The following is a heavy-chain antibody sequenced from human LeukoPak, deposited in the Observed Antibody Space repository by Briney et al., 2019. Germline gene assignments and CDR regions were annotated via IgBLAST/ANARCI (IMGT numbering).Heavy chain of an antibody. Sequence: PGGSLRLSCAASGFTFCNYEMNWVRQAPGQGLQWVSYIANTGETRNYTASVKGRVTVSRDKTTHSLYLQMNSLRAEDPAIYYCAREDYSKGGGYFDYWGQGTLVTVSS. CDR1: GFTFCNYE. CDR2: IANTGETR. D-gene: IGHD4-11*01. V-gene: IGHV3-48*03. J-gene: IGHJ4*02. CDR3: AREDYSKGGGYFDY.